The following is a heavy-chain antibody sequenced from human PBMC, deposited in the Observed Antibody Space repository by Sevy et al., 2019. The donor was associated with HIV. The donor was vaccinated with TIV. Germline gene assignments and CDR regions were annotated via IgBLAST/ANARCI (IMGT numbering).Heavy chain of an antibody. V-gene: IGHV3-48*03. CDR1: GFTFSSYE. Sequence: GGSLRLSCAASGFTFSSYEMNWIRQAPGKGLEWVSYISNSGTTISYSDSVRGRFTISRDNARNSLYLQMNSLRGEDTAVYYCARDLPPSATTVAHFDHWGQRTLVTVSS. CDR3: ARDLPPSATTVAHFDH. CDR2: ISNSGTTI. J-gene: IGHJ4*02. D-gene: IGHD4-17*01.